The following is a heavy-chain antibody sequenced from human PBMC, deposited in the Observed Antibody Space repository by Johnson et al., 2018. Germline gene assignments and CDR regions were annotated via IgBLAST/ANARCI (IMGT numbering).Heavy chain of an antibody. D-gene: IGHD2-15*01. J-gene: IGHJ6*02. CDR3: ARVWRGSCYSYYYYGMDV. V-gene: IGHV3-30*03. Sequence: VQLVESGGGVVQPGRSLRLSCAASGFTFSSYGMHWVRQAPGKGLEWVAVISYDGSNKYYADSVKGRFTISRDNSKNTLYLQMNSLRAEDTGVYYCARVWRGSCYSYYYYGMDVWGQGTTVTGSS. CDR2: ISYDGSNK. CDR1: GFTFSSYG.